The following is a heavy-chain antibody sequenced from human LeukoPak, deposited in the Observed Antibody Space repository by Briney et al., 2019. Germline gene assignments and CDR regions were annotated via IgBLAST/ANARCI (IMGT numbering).Heavy chain of an antibody. CDR3: AATLAVPAANRAHAFDI. Sequence: SVKVSCKASGFIFTSSAMQWVRQARGQRLEWIGWIVVGSGNTNYAQKFQEGVTITRDMSTSTAYMELSSLRSEDTAVYYCAATLAVPAANRAHAFDIWGQGTMVTSLQ. CDR1: GFIFTSSA. CDR2: IVVGSGNT. D-gene: IGHD2-2*01. J-gene: IGHJ3*02. V-gene: IGHV1-58*02.